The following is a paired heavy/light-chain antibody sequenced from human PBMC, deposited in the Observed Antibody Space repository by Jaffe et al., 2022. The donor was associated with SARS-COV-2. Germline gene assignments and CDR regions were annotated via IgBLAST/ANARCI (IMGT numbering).Light chain of an antibody. J-gene: IGKJ1*01. CDR3: MQGLQSPRT. V-gene: IGKV2-28*01. Sequence: DIVMTQSPLSLPVTPGEPASISCRSSQSLLYSNGYNYLDWYLQKPGQSPQLLIYLGSNRASGVPDRFSGSGSGTDFTLKISRVEAEDVGVYYCMQGLQSPRTFGQGTKVEIK. CDR2: LGS. CDR1: QSLLYSNGYNY.
Heavy chain of an antibody. D-gene: IGHD6-13*01. CDR2: INPSDGST. CDR1: GYTFTSYS. Sequence: QVQLVQSGAEVKKPGASVKVSCKASGYTFTSYSMHWVRQAPGQGLEWMGIINPSDGSTRYTQKLQGRVTMTRDTSTSTFYMDLSSLRSEDAAVYYCARDCGISWYGGCFDPWGQGTPVTVSS. V-gene: IGHV1-46*04. J-gene: IGHJ5*02. CDR3: ARDCGISWYGGCFDP.